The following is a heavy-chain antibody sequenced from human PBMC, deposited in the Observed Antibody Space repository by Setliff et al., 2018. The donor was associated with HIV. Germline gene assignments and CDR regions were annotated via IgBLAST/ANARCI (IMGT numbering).Heavy chain of an antibody. D-gene: IGHD2-2*01. CDR3: AIGDEYPGVFQS. CDR1: GGSISTYY. CDR2: IYTSGTT. Sequence: PSETLSLTCTFSGGSISTYYWSWIRQSPGKGLEWIGSIYTSGTTNYNPSLEGRITTSVDLSKNHFSLNLHSVTAADTAVYYCAIGDEYPGVFQSWGQGKVVTVTS. J-gene: IGHJ5*02. V-gene: IGHV4-4*09.